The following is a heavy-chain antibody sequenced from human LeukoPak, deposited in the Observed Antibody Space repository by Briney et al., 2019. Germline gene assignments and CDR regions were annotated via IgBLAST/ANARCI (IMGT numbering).Heavy chain of an antibody. CDR1: GYSFISSG. J-gene: IGHJ6*02. D-gene: IGHD2-2*01. CDR2: ITPSDSYT. CDR3: ARHSRYCSSTSCYAPEVPYCGMDV. V-gene: IGHV5-10-1*01. Sequence: GGSLRISCKGSGYSFISSGSSWVRQIPGKGLEWMGRITPSDSYTNYSPSFQGHLAITADKSISTAYLQWSSLKASDTAMYYCARHSRYCSSTSCYAPEVPYCGMDVWGQGTTVTVSS.